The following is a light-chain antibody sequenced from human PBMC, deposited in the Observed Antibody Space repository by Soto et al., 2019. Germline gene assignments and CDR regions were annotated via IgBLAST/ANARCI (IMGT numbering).Light chain of an antibody. CDR1: SSDVGSYKL. Sequence: QSVLTQPSSVSGSPGQSSTISCTGTSSDVGSYKLVSWYQHHQGKAPKLMIYEGSKRPSGVSNCFSGSKSGNTATLTISRLQAEDEADYYCCSYAGRSTFAVFGGGTQLTVL. J-gene: IGLJ7*01. CDR3: CSYAGRSTFAV. V-gene: IGLV2-23*03. CDR2: EGS.